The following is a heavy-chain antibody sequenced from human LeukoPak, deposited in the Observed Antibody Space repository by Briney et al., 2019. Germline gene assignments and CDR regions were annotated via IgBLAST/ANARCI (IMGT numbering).Heavy chain of an antibody. V-gene: IGHV2-70*11. CDR3: AHELGYYYYMDV. CDR1: GFSRSTSGMC. Sequence: SGPALVKPTQTLTLTCTFSGFSRSTSGMCVSWIRQPPGKALEWLARIDWDDDKYYSTSLKTRLTISKDTSKNQVVLTMTNMDPVDTATYYCAHELGYYYYMDVWGKGTTVTVSS. D-gene: IGHD6-13*01. J-gene: IGHJ6*03. CDR2: IDWDDDK.